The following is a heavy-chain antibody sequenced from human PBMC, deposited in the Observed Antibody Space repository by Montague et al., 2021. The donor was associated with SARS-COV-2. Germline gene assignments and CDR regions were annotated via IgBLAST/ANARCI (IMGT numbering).Heavy chain of an antibody. J-gene: IGHJ5*02. D-gene: IGHD3-16*01. CDR2: INHSGST. CDR1: GGSFSGYY. CDR3: AREVVGVKTNWLDT. V-gene: IGHV4-34*01. Sequence: SETLSLTCAVYGGSFSGYYWSWIRQPPGKGLEWIGEINHSGSTNYNPSLKSRVTISVDTSKNQFSLKLSSVTAADTAVYYCAREVVGVKTNWLDTWGQGTLVTASS.